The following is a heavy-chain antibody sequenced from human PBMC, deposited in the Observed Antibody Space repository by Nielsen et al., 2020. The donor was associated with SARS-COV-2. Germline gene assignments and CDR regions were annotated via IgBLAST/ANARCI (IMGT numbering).Heavy chain of an antibody. CDR1: GFTFSSYS. J-gene: IGHJ4*02. CDR2: ISSSSSTI. CDR3: ARRGYSAPQDY. D-gene: IGHD3-22*01. Sequence: GESLKISCAASGFTFSSYSMNWVRQAPGKGLEWVSYISSSSSTIYYADSVKGRFTISRDNAKNSLYLQMNSLRAEDTAVYYCARRGYSAPQDYWGQGTLVTVSS. V-gene: IGHV3-48*01.